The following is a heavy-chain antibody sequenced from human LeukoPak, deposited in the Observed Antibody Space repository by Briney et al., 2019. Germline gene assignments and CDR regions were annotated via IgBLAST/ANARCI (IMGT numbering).Heavy chain of an antibody. CDR1: GGSFSGYY. J-gene: IGHJ4*02. D-gene: IGHD3-22*01. CDR2: INHSGGT. CDR3: ARASSEPYYYDSSGYLDY. Sequence: SSETLSLTCAVYGGSFSGYYWSWIRQPPGKGLEWIGEINHSGGTNYNPSLKSRVTISVDTSKNQFSLKLSSVTAADTAVYYCARASSEPYYYDSSGYLDYWGQGTLVTVSS. V-gene: IGHV4-34*01.